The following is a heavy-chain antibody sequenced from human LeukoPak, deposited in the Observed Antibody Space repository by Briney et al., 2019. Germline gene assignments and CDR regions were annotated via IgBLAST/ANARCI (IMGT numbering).Heavy chain of an antibody. J-gene: IGHJ6*02. CDR3: AREPQDIVVVPAAIHYYYYGMDV. V-gene: IGHV1-2*02. Sequence: ASVKVSCKASGGTFSSYAISWVRQAPGQGLEWMGWINPNSGGTNYAQKFQGRVTMTRDTSISTAYMELSRLRSDDTAVYYCAREPQDIVVVPAAIHYYYYGMDVWGQGTTVTVSS. D-gene: IGHD2-2*01. CDR2: INPNSGGT. CDR1: GGTFSSYA.